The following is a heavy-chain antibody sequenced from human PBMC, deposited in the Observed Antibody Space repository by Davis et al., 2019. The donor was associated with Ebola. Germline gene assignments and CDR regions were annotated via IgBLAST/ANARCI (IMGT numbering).Heavy chain of an antibody. CDR1: GFTFSSYW. Sequence: HTGGSLRLSCAASGFTFSSYWMHWVRQAPGKGLVWVSRINSDGSSTSYADSVKGRFTISRDNAKNTLYLQMNSLKTEDTAVYYCNIAAAYIDYWGQGTLVTVSS. J-gene: IGHJ4*02. D-gene: IGHD6-13*01. V-gene: IGHV3-74*01. CDR3: NIAAAYIDY. CDR2: INSDGSST.